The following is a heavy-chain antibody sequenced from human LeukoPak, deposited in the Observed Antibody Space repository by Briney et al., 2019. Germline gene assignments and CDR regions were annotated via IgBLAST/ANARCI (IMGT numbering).Heavy chain of an antibody. V-gene: IGHV3-49*04. D-gene: IGHD2-2*01. Sequence: GGSLRLSCTPSGLIFGDYGMSWVRQAPGKGREWVSFIQSKTYSEGTMYAASVRGRFTISRDDSRSTAYLQMNSLKTEDTAVYYCTASDHLYCSSSSCHFDYWGQGTLVTVAS. J-gene: IGHJ4*02. CDR3: TASDHLYCSSSSCHFDY. CDR2: IQSKTYSEGT. CDR1: GLIFGDYG.